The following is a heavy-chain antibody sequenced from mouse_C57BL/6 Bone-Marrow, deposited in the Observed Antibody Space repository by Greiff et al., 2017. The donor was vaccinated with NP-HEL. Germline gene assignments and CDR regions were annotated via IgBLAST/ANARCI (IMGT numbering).Heavy chain of an antibody. D-gene: IGHD3-2*02. CDR2: IYPRSGNT. V-gene: IGHV1-81*01. CDR1: GYTFPSYG. CDR3: ATSPGDSSAWFAY. J-gene: IGHJ3*01. Sequence: QVQLQQSGAELARPGASVKLSCKASGYTFPSYGISWVKQRTGQGLEWIGEIYPRSGNTYYNEKFKGKATLTADKSSSTAYMELRSLTSEDSAVYFCATSPGDSSAWFAYWGQGTLVTVSA.